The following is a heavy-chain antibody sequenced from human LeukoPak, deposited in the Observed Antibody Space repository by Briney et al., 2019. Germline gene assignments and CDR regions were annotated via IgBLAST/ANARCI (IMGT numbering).Heavy chain of an antibody. CDR1: GCIFSSYW. V-gene: IGHV3-7*01. D-gene: IGHD3-10*01. CDR2: RNQDESGK. CDR3: ASDCLVQALNSAY. J-gene: IGHJ4*02. Sequence: PGGSLRLSCAASGCIFSSYWISWLRQAPGKGLAGVANRNQDESGKYYVDSVKGRFTISRDNAKNSLYLQMNRMRAEDTAVYYRASDCLVQALNSAYWGQGTLVTVPS.